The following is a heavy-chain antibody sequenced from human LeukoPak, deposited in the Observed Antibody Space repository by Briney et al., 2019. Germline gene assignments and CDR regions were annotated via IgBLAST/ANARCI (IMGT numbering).Heavy chain of an antibody. D-gene: IGHD5-12*01. CDR3: AKDGGYEKYQYYGMDV. J-gene: IGHJ6*02. CDR2: IWYDGSNK. CDR1: GFTFSSFG. Sequence: PGRSLRLSCAASGFTFSSFGVHWVRQAPGKGLEWVAVIWYDGSNKYYADSVKGRFTISRDNSKNTLYLQMNSLRAEDTAVYYCAKDGGYEKYQYYGMDVWGQGTTVTVSS. V-gene: IGHV3-33*06.